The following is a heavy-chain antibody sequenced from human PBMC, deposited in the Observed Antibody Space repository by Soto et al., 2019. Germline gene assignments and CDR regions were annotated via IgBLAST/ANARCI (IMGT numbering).Heavy chain of an antibody. D-gene: IGHD3-22*01. J-gene: IGHJ4*02. CDR1: GFTFSDYY. Sequence: QVQLVESGGGLVKPGGSLRLSCAASGFTFSDYYMSWIRQAPGKGLEWVSYISSSSSYTNYADSVKGRFTISRDNAKNSLYLQMHSLRAEDTAVSHCATGQYYYDSSGYYYSWGQGTLVTVSS. CDR2: ISSSSSYT. CDR3: ATGQYYYDSSGYYYS. V-gene: IGHV3-11*05.